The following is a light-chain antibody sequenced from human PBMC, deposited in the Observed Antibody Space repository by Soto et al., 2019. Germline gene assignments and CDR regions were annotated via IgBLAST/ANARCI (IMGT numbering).Light chain of an antibody. CDR3: SSYTISSTLE. Sequence: QSVLTQPASVSGSPGQSITISCTGANSDIGDWNYVSWYQQYPGKAPKVIIYEVNYRPSGVSYRFSGSKSGNTASLTISGLQAEDEADYYCSSYTISSTLEFGGGTKLTVL. CDR1: NSDIGDWNY. V-gene: IGLV2-14*01. CDR2: EVN. J-gene: IGLJ2*01.